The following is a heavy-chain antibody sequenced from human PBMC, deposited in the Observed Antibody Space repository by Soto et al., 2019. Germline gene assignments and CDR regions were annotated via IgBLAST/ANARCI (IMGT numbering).Heavy chain of an antibody. J-gene: IGHJ6*04. CDR3: ARDDVVCDGGRCYGVPLDV. D-gene: IGHD2-15*01. V-gene: IGHV3-66*01. Sequence: ESGGGLVQPGGPLRLSCAASGFTVNSKYMCWVRQAPGKGLERVSLLPNGGPTYYANSVKGTFTISRDTSENTLHLQMDSLRAEDTAVYYCARDDVVCDGGRCYGVPLDVLGKGTTVTVSS. CDR1: GFTVNSKY. CDR2: LPNGGPT.